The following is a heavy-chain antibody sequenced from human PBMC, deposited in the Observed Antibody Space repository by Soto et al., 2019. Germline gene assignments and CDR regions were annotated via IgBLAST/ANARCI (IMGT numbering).Heavy chain of an antibody. CDR3: ARDHWDYSNYFDY. CDR1: GYTFTAYG. Sequence: QVQLVQSGAEVTKPGASVKVSCKASGYTFTAYGISWVRQAPGQGPEWMGWISPSSGKTKYTQKLQGRVTMTTDTATSTAYMEPRSLRSDDTAVYYCARDHWDYSNYFDYWGLGTLVTVSS. D-gene: IGHD4-4*01. J-gene: IGHJ4*02. V-gene: IGHV1-18*01. CDR2: ISPSSGKT.